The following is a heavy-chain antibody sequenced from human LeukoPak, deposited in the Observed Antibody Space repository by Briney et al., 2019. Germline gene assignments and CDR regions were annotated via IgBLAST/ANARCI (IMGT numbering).Heavy chain of an antibody. CDR3: ARRGYYDSSGSFDL. V-gene: IGHV3-7*01. Sequence: GGSLRLSCAASGFTFSSYWMSWVRQAPGKGLEWVANIKQDGSEKYYVDSVKGRFTISRDNAKNSLYLQMSSLRAEDTAVYYCARRGYYDSSGSFDLWGRGTLVTVSS. CDR1: GFTFSSYW. CDR2: IKQDGSEK. D-gene: IGHD3-22*01. J-gene: IGHJ2*01.